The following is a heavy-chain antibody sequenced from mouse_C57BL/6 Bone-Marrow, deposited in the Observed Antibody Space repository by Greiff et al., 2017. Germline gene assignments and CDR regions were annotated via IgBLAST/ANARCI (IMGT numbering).Heavy chain of an antibody. CDR1: GYTFTSYG. V-gene: IGHV1-81*01. Sequence: QVQLQQSGAELARPGASVKLSCKASGYTFTSYGISWVKQRTGQGLGWIGEIYPRSGNTYYNEKFKGKATLTADKSSSTAYMELRSLTSEDSAVYFCANDYDERGGDRGQGTTLTVSS. CDR3: ANDYDERGGD. D-gene: IGHD2-4*01. J-gene: IGHJ2*01. CDR2: IYPRSGNT.